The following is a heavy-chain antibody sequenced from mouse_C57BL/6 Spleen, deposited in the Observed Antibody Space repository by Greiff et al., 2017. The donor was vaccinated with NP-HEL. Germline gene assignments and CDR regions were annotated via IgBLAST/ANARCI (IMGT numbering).Heavy chain of an antibody. CDR1: GFSFNTYA. J-gene: IGHJ2*01. Sequence: EVKVVESGGGLVQPKGSLKLSCAASGFSFNTYAMNWVRQAPGKGLEWVARIRSKSNNYATYYADSVKDRFTISRDDSESMLYLQMNNLKTEDTAMYYCVRGYYGSFDYWGQGTTLTVSS. V-gene: IGHV10-1*01. CDR3: VRGYYGSFDY. CDR2: IRSKSNNYAT. D-gene: IGHD1-1*01.